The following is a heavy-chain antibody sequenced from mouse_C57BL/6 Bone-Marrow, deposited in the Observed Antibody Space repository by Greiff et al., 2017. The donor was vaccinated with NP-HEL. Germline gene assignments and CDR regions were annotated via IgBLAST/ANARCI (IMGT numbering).Heavy chain of an antibody. CDR3: AREGYYGTLFAY. J-gene: IGHJ3*01. CDR1: GYTFTSYG. D-gene: IGHD1-1*01. Sequence: VKLQESGAELARPGASVKLSCKASGYTFTSYGISWVKQRTGQGLEWIGEIYPRSGNTYYNEKFKGKATLTADKSSSTAYMELRSLTSEDSAVYFCAREGYYGTLFAYWGQGTLVTVSA. CDR2: IYPRSGNT. V-gene: IGHV1-81*01.